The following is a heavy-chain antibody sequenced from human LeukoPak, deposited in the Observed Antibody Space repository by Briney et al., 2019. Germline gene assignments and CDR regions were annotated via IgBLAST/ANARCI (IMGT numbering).Heavy chain of an antibody. J-gene: IGHJ4*02. D-gene: IGHD3-10*01. CDR2: ISGSGGKT. V-gene: IGHV3-23*01. CDR3: AKDISMTRGVIPDY. Sequence: PGGSLRLSCAASGFTFSNYAMSWVRQAPGKGLEWVSAISGSGGKTYYADSVKGRFTISRDNSKNTVYLQMNSLRDEDTGQYHCAKDISMTRGVIPDYWGQGTLVTVSS. CDR1: GFTFSNYA.